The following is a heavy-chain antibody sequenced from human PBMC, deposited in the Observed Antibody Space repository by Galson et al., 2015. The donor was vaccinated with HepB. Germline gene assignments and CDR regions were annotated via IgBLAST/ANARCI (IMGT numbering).Heavy chain of an antibody. CDR2: IYSGGST. CDR3: ARDHPHSGCDY. Sequence: SLRLSYAASGFTVSSNYMSWVRQAPGKGLEWVSVIYSGGSTYYADSVKGRFTISRDNSKNTLYLQMNSLRAEDTAVYYCARDHPHSGCDYWGQGTLVTVSS. J-gene: IGHJ4*02. CDR1: GFTVSSNY. D-gene: IGHD3-10*01. V-gene: IGHV3-53*01.